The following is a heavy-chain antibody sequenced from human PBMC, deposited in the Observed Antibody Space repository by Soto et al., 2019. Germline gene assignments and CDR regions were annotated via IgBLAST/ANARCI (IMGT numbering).Heavy chain of an antibody. CDR1: GYTFTSYD. J-gene: IGHJ3*02. V-gene: IGHV1-8*01. D-gene: IGHD3-10*01. Sequence: ASVKVSCNASGYTFTSYDINLVRQATGQGLEWMGWMNPNSGNTGYAQKFQGRVTMTRNTSISTAYMELSSLRSEDTAVYYCARGRWYGSGIAFDIWGQGTMVTVSS. CDR3: ARGRWYGSGIAFDI. CDR2: MNPNSGNT.